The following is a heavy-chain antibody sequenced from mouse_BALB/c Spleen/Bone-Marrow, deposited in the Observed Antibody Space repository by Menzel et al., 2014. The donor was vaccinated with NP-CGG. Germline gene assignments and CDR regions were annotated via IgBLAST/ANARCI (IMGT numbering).Heavy chain of an antibody. J-gene: IGHJ3*01. V-gene: IGHV1-69*01. CDR2: IDTSYTYT. D-gene: IGHD2-13*01. CDR1: GYTFTDYW. Sequence: VQLQQSGAELAMPGASVKMSCKASGYTFTDYWIHWVKQRPGQGLEWIGAIDTSYTYTTYNQKFKGKATLTVDASSSTAYIQLSSPTSEDSAVYYCANIYYGDYGWFSYWGQGTLVTVSA. CDR3: ANIYYGDYGWFSY.